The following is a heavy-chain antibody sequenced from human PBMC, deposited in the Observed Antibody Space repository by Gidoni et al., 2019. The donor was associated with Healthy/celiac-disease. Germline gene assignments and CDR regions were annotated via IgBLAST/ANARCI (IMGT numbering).Heavy chain of an antibody. J-gene: IGHJ4*02. Sequence: QVPLVQSGAEVQTPAASLKVSCQASVFTFNSSDIHWVRRPTGQGLEWMGWMNPNSGNTGYEKKVQSRVTMTKNTSISTAYSELSRLRSEDTAVYYCARGGGLWFGTRYWGQGTLVNVSS. CDR3: ARGGGLWFGTRY. V-gene: IGHV1-8*01. CDR1: VFTFNSSD. CDR2: MNPNSGNT. D-gene: IGHD3-10*01.